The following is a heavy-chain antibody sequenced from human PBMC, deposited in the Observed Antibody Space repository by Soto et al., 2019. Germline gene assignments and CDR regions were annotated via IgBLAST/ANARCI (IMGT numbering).Heavy chain of an antibody. CDR2: IKQDGSEK. CDR3: ARDRPHYDYVWGSYRSTRPSDAFDI. J-gene: IGHJ3*02. CDR1: GFTFSSYW. D-gene: IGHD3-16*02. V-gene: IGHV3-7*01. Sequence: EVQLVESGGGLVQPGGSLRLSCAASGFTFSSYWMSWVRQAPGKGLEWVANIKQDGSEKYYVDSVKGRFTISRDNAKNSLYLQMNGLRAEDTAVYYCARDRPHYDYVWGSYRSTRPSDAFDIWGQGTMVTVSS.